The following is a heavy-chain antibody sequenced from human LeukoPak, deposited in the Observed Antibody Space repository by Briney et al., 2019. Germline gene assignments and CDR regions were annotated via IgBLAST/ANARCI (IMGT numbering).Heavy chain of an antibody. V-gene: IGHV1-69*04. D-gene: IGHD2-21*02. CDR2: IIPILGIA. CDR3: AKAYCGGDCSPHFDY. J-gene: IGHJ4*02. Sequence: AAVKASCKASAATFTSYAISWVRQAPGQGVERMGRIIPILGIANYAQTCQGRVTITADKSKSPAYMELSSLRSEDTAVYYCAKAYCGGDCSPHFDYWGQGTLVTVSS. CDR1: AATFTSYA.